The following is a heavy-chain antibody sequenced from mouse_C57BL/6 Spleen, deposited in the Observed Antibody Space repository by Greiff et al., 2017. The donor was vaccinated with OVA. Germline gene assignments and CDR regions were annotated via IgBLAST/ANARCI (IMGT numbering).Heavy chain of an antibody. CDR2: IDPENGDT. CDR1: GFNIKDDY. Sequence: VQLQQSGAELVRPGASVKSSCTASGFNIKDDYMHWVKQRPEQGLEWIGWIDPENGDTEYASKFQGKATITADTSSNTAYLQLSSLTSEDTAVYYCTRGITTVVARDYWGQGTSVTVSS. CDR3: TRGITTVVARDY. V-gene: IGHV14-4*01. D-gene: IGHD1-1*01. J-gene: IGHJ4*01.